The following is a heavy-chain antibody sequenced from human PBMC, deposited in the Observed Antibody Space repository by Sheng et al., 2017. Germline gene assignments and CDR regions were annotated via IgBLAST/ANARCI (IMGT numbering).Heavy chain of an antibody. V-gene: IGHV1-2*02. CDR2: INPHSGGA. D-gene: IGHD4-17*01. J-gene: IGHJ4*02. Sequence: QVQLVQSGAEVKKPGASVKVSCKASGYTFTGYYMHWVRQAPGQGLEWMGCINPHSGGAKYAQTFQDRVTMTRDTSINTAYMELSRLRSDDTAMYYCAIDLTTVTNQIGYWCQGTLVTVSS. CDR3: AIDLTTVTNQIGY. CDR1: GYTFTGYY.